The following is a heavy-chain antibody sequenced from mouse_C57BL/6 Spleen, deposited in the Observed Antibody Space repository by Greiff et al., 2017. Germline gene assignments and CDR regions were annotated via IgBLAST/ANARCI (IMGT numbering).Heavy chain of an antibody. CDR1: GYTFTSYT. J-gene: IGHJ2*01. Sequence: QVQLQQSGAELARPGASVKMSCKASGYTFTSYTMHWVKQRPGQGLEWIGYINPSSGYTTYNQKFKDKATLTADKSSSTAYMQLSSLTSEDSAFYSCASPVVEDYWGQGTTLTVSS. D-gene: IGHD1-1*01. V-gene: IGHV1-4*01. CDR2: INPSSGYT. CDR3: ASPVVEDY.